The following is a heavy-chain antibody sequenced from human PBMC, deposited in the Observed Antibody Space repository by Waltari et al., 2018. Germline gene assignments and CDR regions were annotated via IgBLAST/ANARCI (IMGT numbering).Heavy chain of an antibody. CDR3: ARAVVVISIGGYYYRYLDL. V-gene: IGHV4-59*01. Sequence: QVQLQESGPGLVKPSETLSLTCTVSGGSISSYYWRWIRQPPGKGLEWIGYIYNSGRTNYNPSLKSRVTISVDTSKNQFALKLSSVTAADTAVYYCARAVVVISIGGYYYRYLDLWGRGTLVTVSS. D-gene: IGHD3-22*01. CDR1: GGSISSYY. CDR2: IYNSGRT. J-gene: IGHJ2*01.